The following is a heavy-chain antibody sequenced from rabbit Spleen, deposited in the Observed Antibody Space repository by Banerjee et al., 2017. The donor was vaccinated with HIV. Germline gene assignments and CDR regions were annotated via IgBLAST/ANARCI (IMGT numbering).Heavy chain of an antibody. J-gene: IGHJ4*01. CDR2: IVPIFGVT. CDR1: GFDFSTYS. V-gene: IGHV1S47*01. Sequence: QEQLEESGGDLVQPEGSLTLTCKASGFDFSTYSMSWVRQAPGKGLEWIGYIVPIFGVTYYANWVNGRFTISSHNAQNTLYLQLNSLTAADTATYFCVREAGYGGYGDANLWGQGTLVTVS. D-gene: IGHD6-1*01. CDR3: VREAGYGGYGDANL.